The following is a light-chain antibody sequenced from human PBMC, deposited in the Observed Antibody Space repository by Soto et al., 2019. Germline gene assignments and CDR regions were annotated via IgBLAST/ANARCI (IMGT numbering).Light chain of an antibody. Sequence: DVQMTQSPSSLSASVGDRVTITCQASQNINNYLNWYQQKPGRAPKLLIYDASNLEAGVPSRFRGSGSGTDFTFTISRLQPEDIATYYCHQYDSSPPTFGQGTRLEI. CDR1: QNINNY. V-gene: IGKV1-33*01. CDR2: DAS. J-gene: IGKJ5*01. CDR3: HQYDSSPPT.